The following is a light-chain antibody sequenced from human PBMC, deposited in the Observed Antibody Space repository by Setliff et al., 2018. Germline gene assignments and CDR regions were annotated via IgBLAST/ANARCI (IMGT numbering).Light chain of an antibody. CDR3: SSYAGSNNPYV. V-gene: IGLV2-8*01. CDR1: SCDVGGYNY. Sequence: QFALTQPPSASGSPGQSVTISCTGTSCDVGGYNYVSWYQQHPGKAPKLMIYEVSKRPSGVPDRFSGSKSGNTASLTVSGLQAEDEADYYCSSYAGSNNPYVFGTGTKVTVL. J-gene: IGLJ1*01. CDR2: EVS.